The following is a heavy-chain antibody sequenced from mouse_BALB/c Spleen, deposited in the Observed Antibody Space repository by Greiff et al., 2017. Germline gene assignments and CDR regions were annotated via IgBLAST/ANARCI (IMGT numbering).Heavy chain of an antibody. CDR1: GFSLTSYG. D-gene: IGHD1-1*01. V-gene: IGHV2-9*02. J-gene: IGHJ4*01. CDR3: ARDGELPLLYAMDY. CDR2: IWAGGST. Sequence: VQLVESGPGLVAPSQSLSITCTVSGFSLTSYGVHWVRQPPGKGLEWLGVIWAGGSTNYNSALMSRLSISKDNSKSQVFLKMNSLQTDDTAMYYCARDGELPLLYAMDYWGQGTSVTVSS.